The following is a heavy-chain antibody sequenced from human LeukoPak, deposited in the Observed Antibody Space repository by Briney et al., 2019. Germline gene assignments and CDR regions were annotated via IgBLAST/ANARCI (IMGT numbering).Heavy chain of an antibody. CDR1: ELTVSSDY. D-gene: IGHD6-13*01. Sequence: GGSLRLSCAASELTVSSDYMSWVRQAPGKGLEWVSTIYSGGGTYYADSVKGRFTISRDNSKNTLYLQMNSLRAEDTAVYYCARHYHGSSWYNCFHYWGQGTLVTVSS. CDR3: ARHYHGSSWYNCFHY. CDR2: IYSGGGT. V-gene: IGHV3-66*04. J-gene: IGHJ4*02.